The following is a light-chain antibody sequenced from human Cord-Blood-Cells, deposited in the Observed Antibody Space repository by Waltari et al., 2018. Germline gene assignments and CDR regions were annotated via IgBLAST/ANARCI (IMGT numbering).Light chain of an antibody. CDR3: QQYNSYPYT. Sequence: IQITPSPSTLSASVGDRVTITCRASQSISSWLAWYPQQPGKAPKHLIYKASSLESGVPSRFSGSGSGTEFTLTSSSLQPDDFATYYCQQYNSYPYTFGQGTKLEIK. CDR1: QSISSW. V-gene: IGKV1-5*03. CDR2: KAS. J-gene: IGKJ2*01.